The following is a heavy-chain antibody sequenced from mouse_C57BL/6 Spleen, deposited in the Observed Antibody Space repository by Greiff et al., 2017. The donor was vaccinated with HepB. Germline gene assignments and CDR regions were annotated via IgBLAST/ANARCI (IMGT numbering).Heavy chain of an antibody. J-gene: IGHJ1*03. Sequence: EVHLVESEGGLVQPGSSMKLSCTASGFTFSDYYMAWVRQVPEKGLEWVANINYDGSSTYYLDSLKSRFIISRDNAKNILYLQMSSLKSEDTATYYCAREDYSNPYWYFDVWGTGTTVTVSS. V-gene: IGHV5-16*01. D-gene: IGHD2-5*01. CDR1: GFTFSDYY. CDR3: AREDYSNPYWYFDV. CDR2: INYDGSST.